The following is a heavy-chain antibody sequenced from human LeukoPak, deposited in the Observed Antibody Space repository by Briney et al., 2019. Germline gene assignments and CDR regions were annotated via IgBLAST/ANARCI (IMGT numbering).Heavy chain of an antibody. CDR2: LSYDGSNK. V-gene: IGHV3-30*19. Sequence: GRSLRLSCAASGFTFSSYGMHWVRQAPGKGLEWVAVLSYDGSNKYYADSVKGRFTISRDNSKNTLYLQMNSLRAEDTAVYYCARAYCSGGSCYGYYYYYYGMDVWGQGTTVTVSS. D-gene: IGHD2-15*01. CDR3: ARAYCSGGSCYGYYYYYYGMDV. J-gene: IGHJ6*02. CDR1: GFTFSSYG.